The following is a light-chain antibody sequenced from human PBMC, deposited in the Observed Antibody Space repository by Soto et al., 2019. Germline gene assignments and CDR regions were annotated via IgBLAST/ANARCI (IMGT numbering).Light chain of an antibody. CDR3: QQYVRSPPSWT. Sequence: ETVLTQSPGTLSLSPGERATLSCRASQCVSSSYLAWNQEKPGQAPRLLIYDASSRATGIPDRVSGSGSGTDFTLTISSLEPEDFAVYYCQQYVRSPPSWTFGQGTKVEIK. CDR2: DAS. CDR1: QCVSSSY. V-gene: IGKV3-20*01. J-gene: IGKJ1*01.